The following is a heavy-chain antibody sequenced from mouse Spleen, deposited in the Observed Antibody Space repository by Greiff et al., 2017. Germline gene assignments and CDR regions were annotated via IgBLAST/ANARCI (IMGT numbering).Heavy chain of an antibody. CDR3: ARSSSLLRLPWYFDV. D-gene: IGHD1-2*01. J-gene: IGHJ1*01. V-gene: IGHV5-17*01. CDR2: ISSGSSTI. Sequence: EVQGVESGGGLVKPGGSLKLSCAASGFTFSDYGMHWVRQAPEKGLEWVAYISSGSSTIYYADTVKGRFTISRDNAKNTLFLQMTSLRSEDTAMYYCARSSSLLRLPWYFDVWGAGTTVTVSS. CDR1: GFTFSDYG.